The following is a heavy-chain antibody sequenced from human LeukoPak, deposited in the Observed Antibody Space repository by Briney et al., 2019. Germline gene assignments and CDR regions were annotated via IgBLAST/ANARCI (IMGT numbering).Heavy chain of an antibody. CDR2: INPNSGGT. CDR1: GYTFTGYY. J-gene: IGHJ4*02. Sequence: GASVKVSCKASGYTFTGYYMHWVRQAPGQGLEWMGWINPNSGGTNYAQKFQGWATMTRDTSINTAYMELSRLRSDDTAVYYCARTHYDFWSGYYHFDYWGQGTLVTVSS. D-gene: IGHD3-3*01. CDR3: ARTHYDFWSGYYHFDY. V-gene: IGHV1-2*04.